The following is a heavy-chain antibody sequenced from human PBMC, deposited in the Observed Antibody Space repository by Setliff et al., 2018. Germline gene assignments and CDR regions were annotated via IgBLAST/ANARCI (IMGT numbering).Heavy chain of an antibody. J-gene: IGHJ4*02. D-gene: IGHD3-9*01. CDR1: GYTFTTYG. CDR3: ATEFPHYDILTGFDY. CDR2: IIPIFGTA. Sequence: SVKVSCKASGYTFTTYGISWVRQAPGQGLEWRGGIIPIFGTAIYAQKFQGRVTMTEDTSTDTAYMELSSLRSEDTAVYYCATEFPHYDILTGFDYWGQGTLVTVSS. V-gene: IGHV1-69*06.